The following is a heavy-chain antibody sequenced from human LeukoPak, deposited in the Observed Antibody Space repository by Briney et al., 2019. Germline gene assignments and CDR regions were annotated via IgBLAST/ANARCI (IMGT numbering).Heavy chain of an antibody. D-gene: IGHD3-10*01. CDR1: GFTFSNAW. CDR2: IKSKTDGGTT. CDR3: TTDFGDY. Sequence: GGSLRLSCAASGFTFSNAWMSWVRQAPGKGLEWVCRIKSKTDGGTTDYAAPVKGRFTISRDDSKNTLYLQMNSLKTEDTAVYYCTTDFGDYWGQGTLVTVSS. V-gene: IGHV3-15*01. J-gene: IGHJ4*02.